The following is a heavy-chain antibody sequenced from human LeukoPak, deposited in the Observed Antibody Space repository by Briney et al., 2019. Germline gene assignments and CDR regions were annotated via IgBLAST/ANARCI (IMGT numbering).Heavy chain of an antibody. CDR3: AKRTTVTTAKTALWGYWYFDL. V-gene: IGHV4-59*08. D-gene: IGHD4-17*01. CDR2: LYYNGST. CDR1: GGSISNYY. J-gene: IGHJ2*01. Sequence: PSETLSLTCTVSGGSISNYYWNWIRQPPGKGLEWIGYLYYNGSTNCNPSLKSRVTISVDTSKNQFSLRLNSVTAADTAVYYCAKRTTVTTAKTALWGYWYFDLWGRGTLVTVSS.